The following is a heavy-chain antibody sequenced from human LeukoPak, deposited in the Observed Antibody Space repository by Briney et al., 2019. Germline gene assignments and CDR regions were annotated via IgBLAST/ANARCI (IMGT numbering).Heavy chain of an antibody. CDR1: GFTFSSYA. D-gene: IGHD3-10*01. Sequence: GGSLRLSCAASGFTFSSYAVHWVRQAPGKGLEWVAVISYDGSNKYYADSVKGRFTISRDNSKNTLYLQMNSLRAEDTAVYYCARAPYYYGSGSFLDWFDPWGQGTLVTVSS. J-gene: IGHJ5*02. CDR2: ISYDGSNK. V-gene: IGHV3-30-3*01. CDR3: ARAPYYYGSGSFLDWFDP.